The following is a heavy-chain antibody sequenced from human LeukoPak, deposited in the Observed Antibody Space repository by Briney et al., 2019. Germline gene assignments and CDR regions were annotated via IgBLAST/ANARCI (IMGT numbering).Heavy chain of an antibody. J-gene: IGHJ4*02. CDR1: GFPFSRYW. CDR3: ARDYAMMVDF. Sequence: GGSLRLSCAASGFPFSRYWMSWARQAPGKVLEWVANIKEDGSDKYYVDSVRGRFTISRDNAKNSLYLQLNRLRADDTAVYYCARDYAMMVDFWGQGTLVTVSS. D-gene: IGHD3-22*01. V-gene: IGHV3-7*01. CDR2: IKEDGSDK.